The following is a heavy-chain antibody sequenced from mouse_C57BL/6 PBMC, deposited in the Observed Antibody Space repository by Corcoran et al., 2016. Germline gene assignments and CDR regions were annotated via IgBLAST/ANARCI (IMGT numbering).Heavy chain of an antibody. J-gene: IGHJ3*01. D-gene: IGHD2-4*01. CDR1: GYSITSGYY. Sequence: DVQLQESGPGLVKPSQSLSLTCSVTGYSITSGYYWNWIRQFPGNKLEWMGYISYDGSNNYNPSLKNRISITRDTSKNQFFLKLNSVTTEDTATYYCAREDYDYGFAYWGQGTLVTVSA. V-gene: IGHV3-6*01. CDR2: ISYDGSN. CDR3: AREDYDYGFAY.